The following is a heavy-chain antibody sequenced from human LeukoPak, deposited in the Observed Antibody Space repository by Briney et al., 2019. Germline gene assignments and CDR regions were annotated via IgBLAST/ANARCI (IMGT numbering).Heavy chain of an antibody. CDR3: ARGFHGMDV. V-gene: IGHV4-34*01. Sequence: PSETLSLTCAVYGGSFSSYYWSWIRQPPGKGLEWIGEINHSGSTNYIPSLKSRVTISVDTSKNQFSLKLSSVTAADTAVYYCARGFHGMDVWGKGTTVTVSS. J-gene: IGHJ6*04. CDR1: GGSFSSYY. CDR2: INHSGST.